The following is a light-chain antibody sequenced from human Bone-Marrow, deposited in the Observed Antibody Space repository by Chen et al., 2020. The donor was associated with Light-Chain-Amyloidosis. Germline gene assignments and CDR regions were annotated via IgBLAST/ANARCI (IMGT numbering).Light chain of an antibody. J-gene: IGKJ4*01. CDR2: DAS. V-gene: IGKV3-11*01. CDR3: QQRSNWPPT. Sequence: EIVLTQSPATLSLSPGERATLSCRASQSVSSYLAWYQQKPGQAPRLLIYDASNRATGIPARFSGSGSGTDFTRTISSLEPEDLAVYYCQQRSNWPPTFGGGTKVESK. CDR1: QSVSSY.